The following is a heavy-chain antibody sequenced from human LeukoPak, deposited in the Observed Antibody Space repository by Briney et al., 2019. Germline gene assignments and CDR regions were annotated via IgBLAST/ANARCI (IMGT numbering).Heavy chain of an antibody. CDR2: ISYDGSNK. D-gene: IGHD6-19*01. Sequence: PGRSLRLSCAASGFTFSSYAMHWVRQALGKGLEWVAVISYDGSNKYYADSVKGRFTISRDNSKNTLYLQMNSLRAEDTAVYYCARDHLAVAGTYYFDYWGQGTLVTVSS. CDR1: GFTFSSYA. J-gene: IGHJ4*02. V-gene: IGHV3-30*04. CDR3: ARDHLAVAGTYYFDY.